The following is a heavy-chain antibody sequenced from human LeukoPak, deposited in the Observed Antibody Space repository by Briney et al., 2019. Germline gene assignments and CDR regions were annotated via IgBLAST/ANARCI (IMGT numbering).Heavy chain of an antibody. CDR3: ARDFGEMPNY. D-gene: IGHD5-24*01. J-gene: IGHJ4*02. CDR1: GYTFTRYY. CDR2: IDPSGGST. V-gene: IGHV1-46*01. Sequence: ASVKVSCKASGYTFTRYYMHWVRQAPGQGLEWMGIIDPSGGSTSYAQNFQGGVTMTRDATTSTVYLELSSLRSEGTAVYYCARDFGEMPNYWGQGTLVTVS.